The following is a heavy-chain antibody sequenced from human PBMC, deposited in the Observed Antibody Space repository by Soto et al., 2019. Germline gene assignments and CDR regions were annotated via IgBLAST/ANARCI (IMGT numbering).Heavy chain of an antibody. V-gene: IGHV3-33*01. CDR3: ARDRGVRYFDWLADHTSGLDV. D-gene: IGHD3-9*01. CDR2: IWYDESNK. Sequence: QVQLVESGGGVVQPGRSLRLSCAASGFTFSSYGMHWVRQAAGKGLEWVAVIWYDESNKYYADSVKGRFTISRDNSKNTLYLQMNSQRAEDTAVYYCARDRGVRYFDWLADHTSGLDVWGQGTTVTVSS. CDR1: GFTFSSYG. J-gene: IGHJ6*02.